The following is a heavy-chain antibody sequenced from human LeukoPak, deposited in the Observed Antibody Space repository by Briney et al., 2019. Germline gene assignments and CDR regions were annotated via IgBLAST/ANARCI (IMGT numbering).Heavy chain of an antibody. J-gene: IGHJ4*02. V-gene: IGHV1-46*01. CDR3: ARDSADYGDYDY. Sequence: ASVKVSCKASGHTFTSYFMHWVRQAPGQGLDWMGIINSSGGSTSYAQKFQGRVTMTRDTSTSTVYMELSSLRSEDTAVYYCARDSADYGDYDYWGQGTLVTVSS. D-gene: IGHD4-17*01. CDR2: INSSGGST. CDR1: GHTFTSYF.